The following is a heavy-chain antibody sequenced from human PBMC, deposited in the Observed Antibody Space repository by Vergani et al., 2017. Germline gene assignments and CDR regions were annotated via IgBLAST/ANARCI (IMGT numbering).Heavy chain of an antibody. D-gene: IGHD2-2*01. CDR2: INPNSGGT. Sequence: QVQLVQSGAEVKKPGASVKVSCKASGYTFTGYYMHWVRQAPGQGLEWMGWINPNSGGTNYAQKFQGRVTMTRDTSISTAYMELSRLRSDDTAVYYCARDIVVVPAARSPPYYYYYGMDVWGQGTTVTVSS. V-gene: IGHV1-2*02. CDR3: ARDIVVVPAARSPPYYYYYGMDV. CDR1: GYTFTGYY. J-gene: IGHJ6*02.